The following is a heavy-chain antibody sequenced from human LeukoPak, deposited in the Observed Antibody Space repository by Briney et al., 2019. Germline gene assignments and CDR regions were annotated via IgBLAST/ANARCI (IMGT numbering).Heavy chain of an antibody. CDR3: AGRLWRRDGYNLSAFDI. Sequence: SETLSLTCTVSGGSISSSSYYWGWIRQPPGKGLEWIGSIYYSGSTYYNPSLKSRVTISVDTSKNQFSLKLSSVTAADTAVYYCAGRLWRRDGYNLSAFDIWGQGTMVTVSS. J-gene: IGHJ3*02. CDR1: GGSISSSSYY. V-gene: IGHV4-39*07. CDR2: IYYSGST. D-gene: IGHD5-24*01.